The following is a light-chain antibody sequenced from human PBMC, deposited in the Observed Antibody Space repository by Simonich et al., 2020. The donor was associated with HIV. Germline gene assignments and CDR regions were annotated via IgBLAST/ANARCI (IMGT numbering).Light chain of an antibody. CDR2: WAS. J-gene: IGKJ1*01. Sequence: IQLTQSPYSLAVSLGERATLNCKSSQSVLYIPNNKNYLAWYHQKPGQPPKLLIYWASTRESGVPDRFSGSGSGTDFTLTISSLQAEDVAVYYCQQYYSTPWTFGQGTKVEIK. CDR1: QSVLYIPNNKNY. CDR3: QQYYSTPWT. V-gene: IGKV4-1*01.